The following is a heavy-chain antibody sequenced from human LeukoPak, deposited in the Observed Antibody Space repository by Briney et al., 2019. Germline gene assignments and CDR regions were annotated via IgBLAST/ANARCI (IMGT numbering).Heavy chain of an antibody. D-gene: IGHD1-1*01. Sequence: GGSLRLSCAASGFSFRSYWMHWVRLPPGKGLVWVSRIDTDGSSTAYADSVKGRFTISRDNAKNTLYLQMYSLRAEDTAIYYCTGGGTTFDYWGQGTLVTVSS. CDR2: IDTDGSST. CDR1: GFSFRSYW. J-gene: IGHJ4*02. V-gene: IGHV3-74*01. CDR3: TGGGTTFDY.